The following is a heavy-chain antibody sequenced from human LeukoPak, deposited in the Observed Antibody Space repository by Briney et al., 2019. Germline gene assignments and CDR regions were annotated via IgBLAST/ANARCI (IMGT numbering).Heavy chain of an antibody. CDR1: GGSISSSSYY. CDR2: IYYSGST. V-gene: IGHV4-39*07. J-gene: IGHJ4*02. Sequence: TSETLSLTCTVSGGSISSSSYYWGWIRQPPGKGLEWIGSIYYSGSTYYNPSLKSRVTISVDTSKNQLSLKLSSVTAADTAVYYCARGLTLPFDYWGQGTLVTVSS. CDR3: ARGLTLPFDY.